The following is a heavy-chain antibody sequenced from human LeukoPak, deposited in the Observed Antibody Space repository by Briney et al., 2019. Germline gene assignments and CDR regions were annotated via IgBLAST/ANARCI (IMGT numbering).Heavy chain of an antibody. CDR2: IKQDGSEK. CDR3: ASSERYSSSCYGPVDY. Sequence: GGSLRLSCAASGFTFSSYWMSWVRQAPGKGLEWVANIKQDGSEKYYVDSVKGRFTISRDNAKNSLYLQMNSLRAEDTAVYYCASSERYSSSCYGPVDYWGQGTLVTVSS. D-gene: IGHD6-13*01. J-gene: IGHJ4*02. V-gene: IGHV3-7*01. CDR1: GFTFSSYW.